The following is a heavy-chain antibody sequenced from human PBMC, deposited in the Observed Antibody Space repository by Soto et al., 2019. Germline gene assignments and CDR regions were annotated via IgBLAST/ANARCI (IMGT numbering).Heavy chain of an antibody. D-gene: IGHD6-6*01. CDR3: ARNSSSEYYFDY. Sequence: QLQLQESGPGLVKPSETLSLTCTVSGGSISSSSYYWGWIRQPPGKGLEWIGSIYYSGSTYYNPSLKSRVTISVDTSKNQFSMKLSSVTAADTAVYYCARNSSSEYYFDYWGQGTLVTVSS. J-gene: IGHJ4*02. CDR1: GGSISSSSYY. CDR2: IYYSGST. V-gene: IGHV4-39*01.